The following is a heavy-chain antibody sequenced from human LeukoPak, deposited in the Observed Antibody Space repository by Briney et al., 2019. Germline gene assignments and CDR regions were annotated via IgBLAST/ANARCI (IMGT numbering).Heavy chain of an antibody. CDR1: GYTFTSYD. D-gene: IGHD2-2*02. J-gene: IGHJ6*03. Sequence: SVKVSFKASGYTFTSYDINWGRQATGQGVEWMGWMNPNSGNTGYAQKFQGRVTMTRNTSISTAYMELSSLRSEDTAVYYCARPRYCSSTSCYIPMDVWGKGTTVTVSS. V-gene: IGHV1-8*01. CDR2: MNPNSGNT. CDR3: ARPRYCSSTSCYIPMDV.